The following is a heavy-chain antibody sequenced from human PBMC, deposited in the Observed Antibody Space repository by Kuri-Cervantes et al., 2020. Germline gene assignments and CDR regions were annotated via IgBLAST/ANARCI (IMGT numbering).Heavy chain of an antibody. CDR2: INHSGST. Sequence: SQTLSLTCAVYGGSFSGYYWSWIRQPPGKGLEWIGEINHSGSTNYNPSLKSRVTISVDTSKNQFSLKLSSVTAADTAVYYCARSCGSGSFDYWGQGTLVTVSS. CDR3: ARSCGSGSFDY. CDR1: GGSFSGYY. V-gene: IGHV4-34*01. J-gene: IGHJ4*02. D-gene: IGHD3-10*01.